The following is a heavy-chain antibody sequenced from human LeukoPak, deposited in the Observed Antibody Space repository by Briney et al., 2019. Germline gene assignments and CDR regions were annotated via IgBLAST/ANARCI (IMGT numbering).Heavy chain of an antibody. V-gene: IGHV3-30*02. CDR1: GFTFKNYG. CDR2: TRYDASLK. CDR3: AKVSQSDQWQLNYYNMDV. D-gene: IGHD6-19*01. Sequence: GGSLRLSCVGSGFTFKNYGIHWVRQAPGMGLEWAAFTRYDASLKYFSDSVKGRFTISRDNSRNTLYLQMNSLRADDTALYYCAKVSQSDQWQLNYYNMDVWGKGTTVIVSS. J-gene: IGHJ6*03.